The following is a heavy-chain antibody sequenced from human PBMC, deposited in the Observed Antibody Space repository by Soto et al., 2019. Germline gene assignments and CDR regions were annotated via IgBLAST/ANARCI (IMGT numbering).Heavy chain of an antibody. V-gene: IGHV3-53*01. CDR1: GFTVSSNH. CDR3: ARDESGSYNGIAY. CDR2: IYNSDST. Sequence: GGSLRLSCAASGFTVSSNHMNWVRQAPGKGLEWVSVIYNSDSTYYADSVRGRFTISRDNSKNTLYLQMNSLRAEDTAVYYCARDESGSYNGIAYWGQGTVVTVSS. D-gene: IGHD1-26*01. J-gene: IGHJ4*02.